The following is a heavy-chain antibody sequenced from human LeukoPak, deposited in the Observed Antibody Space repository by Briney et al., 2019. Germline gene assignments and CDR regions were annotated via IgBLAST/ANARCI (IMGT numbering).Heavy chain of an antibody. Sequence: SETLSLTCAVYGGSFSDYYWSWIRQPPGKGLEWTGEINHSGSTNSNPSLKSRVTISLDTSKNQFSLKLSSVTAADTAVYYCARTTVTTSAAFDIWGQGTMVTVSS. CDR3: ARTTVTTSAAFDI. J-gene: IGHJ3*02. D-gene: IGHD4-17*01. CDR2: INHSGST. V-gene: IGHV4-34*01. CDR1: GGSFSDYY.